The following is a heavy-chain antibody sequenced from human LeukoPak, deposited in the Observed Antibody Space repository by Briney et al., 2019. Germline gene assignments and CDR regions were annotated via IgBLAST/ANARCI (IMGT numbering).Heavy chain of an antibody. D-gene: IGHD3-10*01. CDR1: GFTFSDHY. CDR2: TRNKRNSYTT. J-gene: IGHJ3*02. CDR3: VRYGLATDAFDM. Sequence: PGGSLRLSCAGSGFTFSDHYMDWVRQAPGKGLEWVGRTRNKRNSYTTEYAASVKGRFTISRDDSKNSLYLQMNSLRTDVTAVYYGVRYGLATDAFDMCGQGTLVTASS. V-gene: IGHV3-72*01.